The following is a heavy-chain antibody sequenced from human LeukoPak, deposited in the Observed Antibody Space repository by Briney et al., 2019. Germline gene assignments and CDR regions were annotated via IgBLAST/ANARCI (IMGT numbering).Heavy chain of an antibody. CDR2: ISSSGSTI. J-gene: IGHJ3*02. Sequence: GGSLRLSCAVSGFTFSDYYMSWIRQAPGKGLEWVSYISSSGSTIHYADSVKGRFTISRDNTKNSLYLQMNSLRDEDTAVYYCARTPARGSGYFSDAFDIWGQGTMVTVSS. CDR3: ARTPARGSGYFSDAFDI. D-gene: IGHD3-22*01. CDR1: GFTFSDYY. V-gene: IGHV3-11*01.